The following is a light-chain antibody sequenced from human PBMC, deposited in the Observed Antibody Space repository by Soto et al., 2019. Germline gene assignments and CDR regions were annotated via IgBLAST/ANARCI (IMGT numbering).Light chain of an antibody. V-gene: IGKV3-20*01. Sequence: EIVLTQSPGTLSLSPGERATLSCRASQSVSSSYLAWYQQKPGQAPRLLIYDASSRATGIPDRFSGSGSGTDFNLTISRLEPEDFAVSYCQQYGSSPRTFGQGTEVESK. J-gene: IGKJ1*01. CDR3: QQYGSSPRT. CDR1: QSVSSSY. CDR2: DAS.